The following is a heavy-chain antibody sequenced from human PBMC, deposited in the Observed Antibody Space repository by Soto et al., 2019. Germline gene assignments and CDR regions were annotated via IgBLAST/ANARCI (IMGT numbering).Heavy chain of an antibody. CDR2: ISAYNGDT. J-gene: IGHJ4*02. CDR1: GYTLSNYG. CDR3: ARDYGAGNYRFDC. D-gene: IGHD3-10*01. V-gene: IGHV1-18*01. Sequence: QVQLVQSGGEVKKPGASVKVSCEASGYTLSNYGVSWVRQAPGQGLEWMGWISAYNGDTNYAQKFQGRAPMHTDTSTKKDYMDLRSLRPAATAVYSCARDYGAGNYRFDCWGQGTLVPVSS.